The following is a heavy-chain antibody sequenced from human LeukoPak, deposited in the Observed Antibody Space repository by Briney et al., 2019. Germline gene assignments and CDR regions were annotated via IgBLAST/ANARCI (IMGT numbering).Heavy chain of an antibody. D-gene: IGHD3-10*01. CDR2: IYYSGST. CDR1: GGSFSGYY. J-gene: IGHJ3*02. V-gene: IGHV4-59*01. Sequence: PSETLSLTCAVYGGSFSGYYWSWIRQPPGKGLEWIGYIYYSGSTNYNPSLKSRVTISVDTSKNQFSLKLSSVTAADTAVYYCAREGGGSGSYPYAFDIWGQGTMVTVSS. CDR3: AREGGGSGSYPYAFDI.